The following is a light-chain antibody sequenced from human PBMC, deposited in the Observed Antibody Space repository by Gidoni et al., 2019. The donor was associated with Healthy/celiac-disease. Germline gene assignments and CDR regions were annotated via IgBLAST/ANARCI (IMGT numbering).Light chain of an antibody. CDR2: RNN. Sequence: QSVLTQPPSASGTPGQRVTISCSGSSSNIGSNYVYWYQQLPGTAPTLLIYRNNQRPSGVPDRFSGSKSGTSASLAISGLRSEDEADYYCAAWDDSLSGHWVFGGGTKLTVL. CDR3: AAWDDSLSGHWV. J-gene: IGLJ3*02. CDR1: SSNIGSNY. V-gene: IGLV1-47*01.